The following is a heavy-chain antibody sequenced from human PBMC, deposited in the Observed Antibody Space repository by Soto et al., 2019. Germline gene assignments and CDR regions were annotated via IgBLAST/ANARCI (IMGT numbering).Heavy chain of an antibody. CDR2: IYSGGTT. Sequence: EEQLVETGGGLIQPGGSLRLSCAVSGFTVIRDYMNWVRQAPGKGLEWVSVIYSGGTTYHADSVKGRFTISRDNSGNTLFLQMNSLRAEDTPMYYCARSTEWNAFDLWGQGTMVTVSS. D-gene: IGHD3-3*01. CDR3: ARSTEWNAFDL. J-gene: IGHJ3*01. CDR1: GFTVIRDY. V-gene: IGHV3-53*02.